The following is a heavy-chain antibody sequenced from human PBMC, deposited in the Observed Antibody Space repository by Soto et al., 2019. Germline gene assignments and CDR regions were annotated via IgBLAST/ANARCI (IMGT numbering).Heavy chain of an antibody. J-gene: IGHJ4*02. V-gene: IGHV3-23*01. Sequence: GGSLRLSCAASEFTFSSYAMSCVRQAPGKGLEWVSAISGSGGSTYYADSVKGRFTISRDNSKNTLYLQMNSLRAEDTAVYYCAKCQSGGYCYTGFNYLRQGTLVSVSS. CDR2: ISGSGGST. CDR3: AKCQSGGYCYTGFNY. CDR1: EFTFSSYA. D-gene: IGHD2-21*01.